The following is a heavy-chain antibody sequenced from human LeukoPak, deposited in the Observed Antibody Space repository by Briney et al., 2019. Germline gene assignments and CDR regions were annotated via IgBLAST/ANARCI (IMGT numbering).Heavy chain of an antibody. CDR3: ARGRLNTAMVAAYYYYGMDV. CDR1: GGSFSGYY. V-gene: IGHV4-34*01. J-gene: IGHJ6*02. CDR2: INHSGST. Sequence: PSETLSLTCAVYGGSFSGYYWSWIRQPPGKGLEWIGEINHSGSTNYNPSLKSRVTISVDTSKNQFSLKLSSVTAADTAVYYCARGRLNTAMVAAYYYYGMDVWGQGTTVTVSS. D-gene: IGHD5-18*01.